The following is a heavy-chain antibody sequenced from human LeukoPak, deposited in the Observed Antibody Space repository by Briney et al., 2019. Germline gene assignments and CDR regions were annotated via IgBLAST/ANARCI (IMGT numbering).Heavy chain of an antibody. CDR1: GYTFTSYG. Sequence: GASVKVSCKASGYTFTSYGISWVRQAPGQGLEWMGLINPSGGSTNYAQKFQGRVTITADKSTSTAYMELRSLRSDDTAVYYCAREGTDTAMAWTYFDYWGQGTLVTVSS. J-gene: IGHJ4*02. CDR2: INPSGGST. CDR3: AREGTDTAMAWTYFDY. V-gene: IGHV1-18*01. D-gene: IGHD5-18*01.